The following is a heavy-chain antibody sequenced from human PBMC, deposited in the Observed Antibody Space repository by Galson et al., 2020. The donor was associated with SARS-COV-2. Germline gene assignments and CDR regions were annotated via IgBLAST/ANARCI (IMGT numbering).Heavy chain of an antibody. CDR2: INPSGGGT. D-gene: IGHD4-4*01. J-gene: IGHJ4*02. V-gene: IGHV1-46*01. CDR1: GYTFTSYY. Sequence: ASVKVSCKASGYTFTSYYIPWVRQAPGQGLEWMGIINPSGGGTTYAQKFQGRVTMTRDTSTSTVYMELSSLRSEDTAVYYCARDSQGGNDYNYLLFWGQGTLVTVSS. CDR3: ARDSQGGNDYNYLLF.